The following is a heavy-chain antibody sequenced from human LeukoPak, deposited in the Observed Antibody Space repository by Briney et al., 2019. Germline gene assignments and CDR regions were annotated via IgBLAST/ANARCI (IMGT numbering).Heavy chain of an antibody. Sequence: RRASVKVSCKASGYTFTGYYMHWVRQAPGQGLEWMGWINPNSGGTNYAQKFQGRVTMTSDTSITTAYMELSSLRSDDTAVYYCARGGSRYYDSSGYYPLDYWGQGTLVTVSS. CDR1: GYTFTGYY. J-gene: IGHJ4*02. D-gene: IGHD3-22*01. V-gene: IGHV1-2*02. CDR3: ARGGSRYYDSSGYYPLDY. CDR2: INPNSGGT.